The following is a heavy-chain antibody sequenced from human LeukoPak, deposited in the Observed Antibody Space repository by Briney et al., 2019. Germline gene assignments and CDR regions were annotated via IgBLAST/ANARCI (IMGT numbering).Heavy chain of an antibody. V-gene: IGHV3-33*01. Sequence: GGSLRFSCAASGFTFISFGRPWVRKAPGKGLEWVAVIWYDGSNKYYADSVKGRFTISRDNSKNTLYLQMNSLRAEDTAVYYCARGFMSVDYWGQGTLVTVSS. CDR1: GFTFISFG. CDR3: ARGFMSVDY. CDR2: IWYDGSNK. J-gene: IGHJ4*02.